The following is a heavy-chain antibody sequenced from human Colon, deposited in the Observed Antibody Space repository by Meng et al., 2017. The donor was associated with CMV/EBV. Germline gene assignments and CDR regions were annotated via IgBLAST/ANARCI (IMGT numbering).Heavy chain of an antibody. CDR1: FSLRPIGLS. D-gene: IGHD5-12*01. CDR2: VYWNDDK. J-gene: IGHJ4*02. CDR3: AHGGSGYDFGAGGFDY. Sequence: FSLRPIGLSVGCIRQPPGEALEWLALVYWNDDKRYSPSLKSRLTITKDTSKNQVVLRVTNMDPVDSGTYYCAHGGSGYDFGAGGFDYWGQGALVTVSS. V-gene: IGHV2-5*01.